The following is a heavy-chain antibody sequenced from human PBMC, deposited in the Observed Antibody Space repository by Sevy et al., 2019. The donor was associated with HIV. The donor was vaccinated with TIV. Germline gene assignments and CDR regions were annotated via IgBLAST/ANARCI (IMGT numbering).Heavy chain of an antibody. Sequence: GGSLRRSCTASGYTFPAFSFNWVRQAPGKGLEWLSYISTGTDHIYYADSAKGRFTISREDAKNSVYLEMKSLRDQDTALYYCVRRGVDAYNVYFDLWGQGTLVTVSS. CDR1: GYTFPAFS. CDR2: ISTGTDHI. D-gene: IGHD3-10*01. CDR3: VRRGVDAYNVYFDL. V-gene: IGHV3-21*05. J-gene: IGHJ4*02.